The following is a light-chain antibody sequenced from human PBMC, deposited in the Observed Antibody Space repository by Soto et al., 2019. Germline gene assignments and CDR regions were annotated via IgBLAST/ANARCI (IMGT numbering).Light chain of an antibody. CDR2: KAS. CDR3: QQYSIFSLT. J-gene: IGKJ4*01. V-gene: IGKV1-5*03. Sequence: DILMTQSPSTVSASVGDRVTITCRDSQSISSWLAWYQQKPGKAPKLLIQKASRLESGVPSRFSGSGSGTEFPLAISSLQPDDFATYYGQQYSIFSLTFGGGTKVEIK. CDR1: QSISSW.